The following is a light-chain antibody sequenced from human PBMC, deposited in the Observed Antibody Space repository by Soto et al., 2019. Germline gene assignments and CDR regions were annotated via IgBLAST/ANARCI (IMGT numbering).Light chain of an antibody. CDR2: GAS. J-gene: IGKJ1*01. V-gene: IGKV3-20*01. CDR3: QQYETSPRT. Sequence: EIVLTQSPGTLSLSPGERATLSCRASQSVSSSYFGWYQQKPGQAPRLLIYGASSRATGIPDRFSGSGSGTDFTLTISRLEPEDFAVYYCQQYETSPRTFGQGTKVEIK. CDR1: QSVSSSY.